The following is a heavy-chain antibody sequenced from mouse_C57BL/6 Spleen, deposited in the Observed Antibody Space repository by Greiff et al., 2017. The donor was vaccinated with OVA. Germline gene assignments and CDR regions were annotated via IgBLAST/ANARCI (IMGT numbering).Heavy chain of an antibody. D-gene: IGHD2-1*01. CDR1: GYAFTNYL. CDR3: ARSEGNYEMDY. V-gene: IGHV1-54*01. CDR2: INPGSGGT. J-gene: IGHJ4*01. Sequence: VQLQQSGAELVRPGTSVKVSCKASGYAFTNYLIEWVKQRPGQGLEWIGVINPGSGGTNYNEKFKGKATLTADKSSSTAYMQLSSLTSEDSAVYFCARSEGNYEMDYWGQGTSVTVSS.